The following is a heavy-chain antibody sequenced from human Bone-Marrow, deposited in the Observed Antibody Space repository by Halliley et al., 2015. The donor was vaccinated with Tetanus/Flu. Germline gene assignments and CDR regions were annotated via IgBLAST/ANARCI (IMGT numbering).Heavy chain of an antibody. CDR3: ARGGNNFDS. CDR2: IYYTGSA. Sequence: PHGKGLGWFGFIYYTGSANSNPPLKSRIPMSVDAARNQVSLNLRSVGAPDTAVYYCARGGNNFDSWGQGTRVTVSS. J-gene: IGHJ4*02. V-gene: IGHV4-59*01. D-gene: IGHD1-26*01.